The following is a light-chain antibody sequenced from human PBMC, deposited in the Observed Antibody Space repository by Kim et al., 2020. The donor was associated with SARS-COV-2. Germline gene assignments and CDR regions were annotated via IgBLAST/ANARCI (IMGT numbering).Light chain of an antibody. CDR3: QVWDSSTHVV. Sequence: VALGQTARITCGGNNSGSKKVHWDQQKPGQAPVLVIYRDSNRPSGIPERFSGSNSGNTATLTISRAQAGDEADYYCQVWDSSTHVVFGGGTQLTVL. J-gene: IGLJ2*01. V-gene: IGLV3-9*01. CDR1: NSGSKK. CDR2: RDS.